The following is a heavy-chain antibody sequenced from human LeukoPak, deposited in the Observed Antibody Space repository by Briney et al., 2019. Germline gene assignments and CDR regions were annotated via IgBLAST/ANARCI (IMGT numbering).Heavy chain of an antibody. J-gene: IGHJ5*02. D-gene: IGHD6-13*01. CDR2: VYWDDDK. CDR1: GFSLSTSGVG. V-gene: IGHV2-5*02. Sequence: SGPTLVNPTQTLTLTCTFSGFSLSTSGVGVDWIRQPPGKALEWLALVYWDDDKRYSPSLQSRLTITKDTSKNQVVLTMTNMDPVDTATYYCAYRPYSSSWYTYNWFDPWGQGTLVTVSS. CDR3: AYRPYSSSWYTYNWFDP.